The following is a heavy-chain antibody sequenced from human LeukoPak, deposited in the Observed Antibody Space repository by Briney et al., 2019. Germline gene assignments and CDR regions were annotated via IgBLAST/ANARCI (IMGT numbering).Heavy chain of an antibody. J-gene: IGHJ4*02. Sequence: TSQTLSLTCSVSGGSISSGDYFWTWIRQHPGKGLEWIGHIYHSGSTYDNPSLKSRLTISVDTSKNQFSLKLSSVTAADTAVYYCAREFTGIDYWGQGTLVTVSS. CDR3: AREFTGIDY. D-gene: IGHD3-10*01. CDR2: IYHSGST. CDR1: GGSISSGDYF. V-gene: IGHV4-31*03.